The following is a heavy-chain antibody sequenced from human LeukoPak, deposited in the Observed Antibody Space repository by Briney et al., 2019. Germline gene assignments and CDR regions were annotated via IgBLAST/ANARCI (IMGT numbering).Heavy chain of an antibody. CDR1: GFTFSSYA. CDR2: ISGSGGST. Sequence: GGSLRLSCAASGFTFSSYAMSWVRQAPGKGLEWVSAISGSGGSTYYADSVKGRFTISRDNSKNTLYLQMNSLRAEDTAVYYCAKSFGYYGSGSYPDAFDIWGRGTMVTVSS. D-gene: IGHD3-10*01. V-gene: IGHV3-23*01. J-gene: IGHJ3*02. CDR3: AKSFGYYGSGSYPDAFDI.